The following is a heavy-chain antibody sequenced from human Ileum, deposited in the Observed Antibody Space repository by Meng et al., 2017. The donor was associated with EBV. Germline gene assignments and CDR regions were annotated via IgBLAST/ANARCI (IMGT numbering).Heavy chain of an antibody. CDR2: INHLGYT. V-gene: IGHV4-34*02. J-gene: IGHJ4*01. CDR3: ASSFLTGFQPPLY. Sequence: QVQLQQWDAGLLRPSXTLSLTCGVYGGSFNGFYWNWVRQPPGKGLEWIGEINHLGYTNYNSSLRSRVTISLDSSKTQFSLELTSVTAADTAVYFCASSFLTGFQPPLYWGHGTLVTVSS. CDR1: GGSFNGFY. D-gene: IGHD3-9*01.